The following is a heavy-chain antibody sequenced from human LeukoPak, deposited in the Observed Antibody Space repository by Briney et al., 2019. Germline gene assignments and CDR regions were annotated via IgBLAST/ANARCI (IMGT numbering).Heavy chain of an antibody. CDR2: IIPIFGTA. CDR1: GGTFSSYA. J-gene: IGHJ6*03. V-gene: IGHV1-69*06. Sequence: SVKVSCKASGGTFSSYAISWVRQAPGQGLEWMGGIIPIFGTANYAQKFQGRVTITADKSTSTAYMELSSLRSEDTAVYYCASKVYYYYYMDVWGKGTTVTISS. CDR3: ASKVYYYYYMDV.